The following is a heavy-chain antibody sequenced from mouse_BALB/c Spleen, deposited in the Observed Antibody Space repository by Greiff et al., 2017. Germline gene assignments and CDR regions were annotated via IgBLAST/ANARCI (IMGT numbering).Heavy chain of an antibody. CDR1: GYTFTDYW. V-gene: IGHV1-69*01. Sequence: QVQLQQPGAELVMPGASVKMSCKASGYTFTDYWMHWVRQRPGQGLEWIGSIDNSDSYTSYNQKFKGKATLTVDESSSTAYIQLSSLTSEDSAVYYYARAGYYGGSYRHYAMDYWGQGTSVTVSS. D-gene: IGHD1-1*01. CDR3: ARAGYYGGSYRHYAMDY. J-gene: IGHJ4*01. CDR2: IDNSDSYT.